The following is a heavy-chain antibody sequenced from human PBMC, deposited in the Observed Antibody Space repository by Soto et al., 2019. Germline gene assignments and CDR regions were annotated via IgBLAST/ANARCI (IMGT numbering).Heavy chain of an antibody. J-gene: IGHJ6*02. Sequence: GESLKISCAASGFTFSSYGMHWVRQAPGEGLEWVAVISYDGSNKYYADSVKGRFTISRDNSKNTLYLQMNSLRAEDTAVYYCAKDPTGGPYYYYGMDVWGQGTTVTVSS. D-gene: IGHD3-10*01. V-gene: IGHV3-30*18. CDR3: AKDPTGGPYYYYGMDV. CDR1: GFTFSSYG. CDR2: ISYDGSNK.